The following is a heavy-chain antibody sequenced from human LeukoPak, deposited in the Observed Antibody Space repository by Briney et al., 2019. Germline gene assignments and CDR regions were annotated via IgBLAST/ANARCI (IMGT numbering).Heavy chain of an antibody. D-gene: IGHD6-6*01. CDR2: INHSGST. CDR3: ARKQLVPLAQSFDY. V-gene: IGHV4-34*01. J-gene: IGHJ4*02. CDR1: GGPFSDYY. Sequence: SETLSLTSAVSGGPFSDYYWSWVRQPPGKGLEWIEEINHSGSTNYNPPLNSRVTISVDTSKNQFSLKLNSLTAADTAVYYCARKQLVPLAQSFDYWGQGTLVTVSS.